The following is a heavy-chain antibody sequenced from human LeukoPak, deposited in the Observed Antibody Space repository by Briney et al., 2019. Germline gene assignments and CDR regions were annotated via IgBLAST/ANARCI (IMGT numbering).Heavy chain of an antibody. Sequence: GGSLRLSCAASGLTFSSYSMNWVRQAPGKGLEWVSSISSSSSYIYYADSVKGRFTISRDNAKNSLYLQMNSLRAEDTAVYYCARVFTCIGCYSGYYFDYWGQGTLVTVSS. CDR1: GLTFSSYS. CDR3: ARVFTCIGCYSGYYFDY. J-gene: IGHJ4*02. D-gene: IGHD2-15*01. CDR2: ISSSSSYI. V-gene: IGHV3-21*01.